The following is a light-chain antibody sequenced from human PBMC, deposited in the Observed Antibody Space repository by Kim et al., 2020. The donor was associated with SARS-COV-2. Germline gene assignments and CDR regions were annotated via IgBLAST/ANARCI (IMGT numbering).Light chain of an antibody. CDR2: TAS. V-gene: IGKV1-6*01. Sequence: ASVGDRVTITCRASQGIGNDLGWYQQKPGKAPTLLIYTASSLQSGVPSRFSGSGSGTDFTLTISSLQPEDFATYYCLQDFIYPLTFGQGTKVDIK. CDR3: LQDFIYPLT. J-gene: IGKJ1*01. CDR1: QGIGND.